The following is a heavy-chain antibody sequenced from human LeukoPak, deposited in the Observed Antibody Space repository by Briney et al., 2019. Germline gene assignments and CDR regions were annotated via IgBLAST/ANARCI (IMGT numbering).Heavy chain of an antibody. CDR2: SYSSGST. CDR3: ARVILHCGGDCYSPHYYYYMDV. Sequence: PSETLSLTCTVSGASISSYYWNWLRQPPGRGLEWIGCSYSSGSTNYNPSLRSRVTMSVDTSKNHFSLRLNSVTTADTAVYYCARVILHCGGDCYSPHYYYYMDVWGKGTTVTVSS. D-gene: IGHD2-21*01. V-gene: IGHV4-59*01. J-gene: IGHJ6*03. CDR1: GASISSYY.